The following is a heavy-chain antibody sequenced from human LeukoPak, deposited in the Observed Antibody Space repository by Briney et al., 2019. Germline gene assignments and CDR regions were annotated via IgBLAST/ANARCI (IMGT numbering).Heavy chain of an antibody. CDR3: ARGLYSSGWWIYFDY. D-gene: IGHD6-19*01. V-gene: IGHV4-59*01. Sequence: SETLSLTCTVSGGSISSYYWSWIRQPPGKGLEWIGYIYYSGSTNYNPSLKSRVTISVDTSKNQFSLKLSPVTAADTAVYYCARGLYSSGWWIYFDYWGQGTLVTVSS. CDR1: GGSISSYY. J-gene: IGHJ4*02. CDR2: IYYSGST.